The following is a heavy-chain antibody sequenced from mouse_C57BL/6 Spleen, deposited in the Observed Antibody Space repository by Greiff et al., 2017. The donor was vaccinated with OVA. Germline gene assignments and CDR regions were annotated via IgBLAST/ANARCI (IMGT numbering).Heavy chain of an antibody. CDR1: GYTFTSYW. CDR2: INPSNGGT. V-gene: IGHV1-53*01. D-gene: IGHD1-1*01. Sequence: VQLQQPGTELVKPGASVKLSCKASGYTFTSYWMHWVKQRPGQGLEWIGNINPSNGGTNYNEKFKSKATLTVDKSSSTVYMQLSSLTSEDSAVYYGAREENYYGSSYPYFDYWGQGTTLTVSS. CDR3: AREENYYGSSYPYFDY. J-gene: IGHJ2*01.